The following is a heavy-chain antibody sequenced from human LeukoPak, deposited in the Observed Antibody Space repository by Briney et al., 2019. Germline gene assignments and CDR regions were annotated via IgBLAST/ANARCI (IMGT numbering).Heavy chain of an antibody. V-gene: IGHV4-61*02. J-gene: IGHJ6*03. CDR2: IYTSGST. Sequence: SETLSLTCTVSGGSISTSSYYWSWIRQPAGKGLEWIGRIYTSGSTNYNPSLKSRVTISVDTSKNQFSLKLSSVTAADTAVYYCARDIPHGSGDYYYYMDVWGKGTTVTISS. CDR1: GGSISTSSYY. D-gene: IGHD3-10*01. CDR3: ARDIPHGSGDYYYYMDV.